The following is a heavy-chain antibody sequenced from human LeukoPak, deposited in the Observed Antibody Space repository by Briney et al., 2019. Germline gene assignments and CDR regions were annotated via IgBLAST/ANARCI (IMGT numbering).Heavy chain of an antibody. CDR1: GGSFSGYY. CDR2: INHSGST. Sequence: SETLSLTCAVYGGSFSGYYWSWIRQPPGKGLEWIGEINHSGSTNYNPSLKSRVTISVDTSKNQFSLKLSSVTAADTAVYYCARGRYSSGWYEEIYFDYWGQGTLVTVSS. V-gene: IGHV4-34*01. D-gene: IGHD6-19*01. CDR3: ARGRYSSGWYEEIYFDY. J-gene: IGHJ4*02.